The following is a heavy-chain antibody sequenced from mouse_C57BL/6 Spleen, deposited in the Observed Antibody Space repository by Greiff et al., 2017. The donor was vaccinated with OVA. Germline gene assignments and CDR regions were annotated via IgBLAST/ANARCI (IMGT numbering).Heavy chain of an antibody. CDR2: ISYDGSN. J-gene: IGHJ3*01. CDR1: GYSITSGYY. CDR3: ARAWFAY. V-gene: IGHV3-6*01. Sequence: DVKLLESGPGLVKPSQSLSLTCSVTGYSITSGYYWNWIRQFPGNKLEWMGYISYDGSNIYNPSLKNRISITRDTSKNQFFLKLNSVTTEDTATYYCARAWFAYWGQGTLVTVSA.